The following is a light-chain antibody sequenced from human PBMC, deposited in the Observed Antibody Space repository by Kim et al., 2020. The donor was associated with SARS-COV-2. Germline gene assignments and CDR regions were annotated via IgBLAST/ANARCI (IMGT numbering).Light chain of an antibody. CDR2: YDT. Sequence: VAPEKTARITGGGNNIGSKSVLWYQRKPGQAPVLVIYYDTDRPSGIPERFSGSNSGNTATLTISRVEAGDEADYYCQVWDTGTSVFGGGTQLTVL. CDR1: NIGSKS. CDR3: QVWDTGTSV. J-gene: IGLJ2*01. V-gene: IGLV3-21*04.